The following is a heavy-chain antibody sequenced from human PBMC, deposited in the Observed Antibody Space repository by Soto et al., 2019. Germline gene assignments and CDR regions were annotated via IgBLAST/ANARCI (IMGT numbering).Heavy chain of an antibody. CDR2: IWFDGTNE. CDR3: ARGALGAKVGGLAY. Sequence: QVYLVESGGGVVQPGRSLRLSCEASGFTFSRYAMHWVRQAPGKGLEWVALIWFDGTNEHYVDSVRGRFTISRDNSKDRLYLEMTGLRREETALYSWARGALGAKVGGLAYGAKGTRVTVSS. V-gene: IGHV3-33*01. D-gene: IGHD1-26*01. CDR1: GFTFSRYA. J-gene: IGHJ4*02.